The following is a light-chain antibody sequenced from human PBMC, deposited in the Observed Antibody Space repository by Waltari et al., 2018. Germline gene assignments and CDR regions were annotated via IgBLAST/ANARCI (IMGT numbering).Light chain of an antibody. J-gene: IGLJ1*01. CDR1: SSNIGSNF. Sequence: QSVLTQPPSASGVPGQRVTISCSGSSSNIGSNFICWYQHHPGTAPKLLIYRNNQRPSGFPDRFSGSKSGTSASLAISGLLSEDEADYYCASWDDSLSEYVFGTGTKVTVL. V-gene: IGLV1-47*01. CDR2: RNN. CDR3: ASWDDSLSEYV.